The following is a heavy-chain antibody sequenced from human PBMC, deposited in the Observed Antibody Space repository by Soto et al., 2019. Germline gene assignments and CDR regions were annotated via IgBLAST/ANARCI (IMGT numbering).Heavy chain of an antibody. CDR3: ASGHDAYKVRY. Sequence: QVQLQESGPGLVKPSQTLSLTCTVSGGSISSGGTGSYWTWIRQLPGKGLEWIGYIYYTGHTYYNPSLKSRPTISIDTSENQFSLKLTSVTAADTAVYFCASGHDAYKVRYWGQGTLVTVSS. CDR2: IYYTGHT. CDR1: GGSISSGGTGSY. V-gene: IGHV4-31*03. D-gene: IGHD1-1*01. J-gene: IGHJ4*02.